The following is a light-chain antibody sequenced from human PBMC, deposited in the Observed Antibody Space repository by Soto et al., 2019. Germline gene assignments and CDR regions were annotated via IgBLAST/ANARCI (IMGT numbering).Light chain of an antibody. J-gene: IGKJ1*01. CDR2: GAS. CDR3: QQYGSPPVT. Sequence: EIVLTQSPGTLSLSPGERATLSCRASQSVSSSYLAWYQQKHGQAPRLLIYGASSRATGIPDRFSGSGSGTDFTLTISRLEPEDFAVYYCQQYGSPPVTFGQGTKVEIK. V-gene: IGKV3-20*01. CDR1: QSVSSSY.